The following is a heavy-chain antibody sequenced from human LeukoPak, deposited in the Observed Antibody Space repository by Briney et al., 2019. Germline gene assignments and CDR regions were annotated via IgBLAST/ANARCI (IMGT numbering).Heavy chain of an antibody. CDR2: IYYSGST. V-gene: IGHV4-59*01. D-gene: IGHD6-13*01. Sequence: SETLSLTCTVSGGSINNYYWGWIRQPPEKGLEWIGNIYYSGSTNYNPSLKSRVTISVDTSKNLFSLKLSSVAAADTAVCYCARGDSSTWGPVAAFDIWGQGTMVTVSS. CDR1: GGSINNYY. CDR3: ARGDSSTWGPVAAFDI. J-gene: IGHJ3*02.